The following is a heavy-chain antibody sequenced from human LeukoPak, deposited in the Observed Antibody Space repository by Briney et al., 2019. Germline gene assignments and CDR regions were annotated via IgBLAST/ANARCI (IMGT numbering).Heavy chain of an antibody. CDR2: ISSSSSYI. D-gene: IGHD6-19*01. J-gene: IGHJ5*02. Sequence: GRSLRLSCAASGFTFSSYGMHWVRQAPGKGLEWVSSISSSSSYIYYADSVKGRFTISRDNAKNSLYLQMNSLRAEDTAVYYCARRDSSGSHNWFDPWGQGTLVTVSS. CDR3: ARRDSSGSHNWFDP. CDR1: GFTFSSYG. V-gene: IGHV3-21*01.